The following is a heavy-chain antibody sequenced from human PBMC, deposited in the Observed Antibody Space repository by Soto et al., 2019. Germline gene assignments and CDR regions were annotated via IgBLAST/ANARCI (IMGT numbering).Heavy chain of an antibody. CDR1: GYIFVNYG. D-gene: IGHD3-16*01. Sequence: QVQLVQSGDEVKKPGASVKVSCKASGYIFVNYGIAWVRQAPGQGLEWMGWISPYTGNTHSATKIQGRLTMTTATXXSTAYMDLGSLTSDDTAVYYCVMVDNYVTPTPQDGWGQGTTVTVSS. J-gene: IGHJ6*02. CDR3: VMVDNYVTPTPQDG. V-gene: IGHV1-18*01. CDR2: ISPYTGNT.